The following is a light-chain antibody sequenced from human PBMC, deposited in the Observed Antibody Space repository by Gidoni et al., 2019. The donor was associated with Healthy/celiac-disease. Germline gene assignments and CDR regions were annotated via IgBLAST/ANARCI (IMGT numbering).Light chain of an antibody. Sequence: DIQMAQSPSSRSASVGDRVTITCRASQGISNSLAWYQQKPGKAPKLLLYAASRLESGVPSRFSGSGSGTDYTLTISSLQPEDFATYYCQQYYSTSWTFGQGTKVEIK. J-gene: IGKJ1*01. CDR2: AAS. V-gene: IGKV1-NL1*01. CDR3: QQYYSTSWT. CDR1: QGISNS.